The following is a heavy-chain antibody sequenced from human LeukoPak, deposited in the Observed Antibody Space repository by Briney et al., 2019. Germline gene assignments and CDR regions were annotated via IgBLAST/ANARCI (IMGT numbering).Heavy chain of an antibody. J-gene: IGHJ5*02. D-gene: IGHD2-21*02. Sequence: GGSLRLSCAASGFTFSSYAMSWVRQAPGKGLEWVSAISGSGGSTYYADSVKGRFTISRDNSKNTLYLQMNSLRAEDTAVYYCAKESLAYCGGDCYPEHPWGQGTLVTVSS. CDR3: AKESLAYCGGDCYPEHP. CDR2: ISGSGGST. CDR1: GFTFSSYA. V-gene: IGHV3-23*01.